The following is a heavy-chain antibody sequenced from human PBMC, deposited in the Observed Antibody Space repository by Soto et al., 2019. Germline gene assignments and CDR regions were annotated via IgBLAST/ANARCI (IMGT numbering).Heavy chain of an antibody. Sequence: GGSLRLSCAASGFTFSDYYMNWIRQAPGKGLEWVSYISSSGSYTNYADSVKGRFTISRDNAKNSLYLQMNSLRAEDTAVYYCARDRWSSRGYFEYWGQGTLVTVSS. CDR1: GFTFSDYY. CDR3: ARDRWSSRGYFEY. V-gene: IGHV3-11*05. CDR2: ISSSGSYT. D-gene: IGHD6-13*01. J-gene: IGHJ4*02.